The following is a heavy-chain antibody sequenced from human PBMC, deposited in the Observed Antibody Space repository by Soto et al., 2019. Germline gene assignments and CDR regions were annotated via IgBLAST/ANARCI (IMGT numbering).Heavy chain of an antibody. CDR1: GYPFTNYY. V-gene: IGHV1-46*01. CDR3: TRARFTTVTPWWYFDS. J-gene: IGHJ4*02. Sequence: QVQLVQSGTEVKKPGASVRVSCTASGYPFTNYYIHWVRQAPGQGPEWMGIVNPSSGRTTYAQTFQGSVTMTTYTSTRTVYMEMNSLRSADTAMYYCTRARFTTVTPWWYFDSWGQGTLVTVSS. CDR2: VNPSSGRT. D-gene: IGHD4-17*01.